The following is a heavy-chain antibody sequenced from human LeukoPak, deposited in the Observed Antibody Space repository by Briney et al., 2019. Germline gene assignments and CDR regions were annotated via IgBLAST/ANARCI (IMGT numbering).Heavy chain of an antibody. CDR3: ARVLAVAGIYYYYYYYMDV. Sequence: TSETLSLTCAVYGGSFSGYYWCWIRQPPGKGLEWIGEINHSGSTNYNPSLKSRVTISVDTSKNQFSLKLSSVTAADTAVYYCARVLAVAGIYYYYYYYMDVWGKGTTVTVSS. D-gene: IGHD6-19*01. J-gene: IGHJ6*03. CDR2: INHSGST. V-gene: IGHV4-34*01. CDR1: GGSFSGYY.